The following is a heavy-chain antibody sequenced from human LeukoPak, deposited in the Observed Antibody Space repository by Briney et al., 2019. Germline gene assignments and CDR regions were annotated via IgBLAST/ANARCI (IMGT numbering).Heavy chain of an antibody. CDR3: TRGYSGVAIYAFDI. V-gene: IGHV3-72*01. D-gene: IGHD6-19*01. CDR2: IGNKANSYTT. Sequence: GGSLRLSCAASGFTFSSYSMNWVRQAPGKGLEWVGRIGNKANSYTTEYAASVKGRFTISRDDSKNSLYLQMNSLKTEDTAVYHCTRGYSGVAIYAFDIWGQGTMVTVSS. J-gene: IGHJ3*02. CDR1: GFTFSSYS.